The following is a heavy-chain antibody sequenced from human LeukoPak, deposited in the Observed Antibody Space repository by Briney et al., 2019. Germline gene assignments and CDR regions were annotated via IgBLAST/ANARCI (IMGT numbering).Heavy chain of an antibody. D-gene: IGHD1-20*01. J-gene: IGHJ4*02. CDR1: GFTFSTYE. Sequence: GSLRLSCAASGFTFSTYEMNWVRQAPGRRLEWVSYITGSGTIYYADSVKGRFTISRDNAKNSLYLQMNSLRAEDTAVYYCARDGASNWNDLGFFDYWGQGTLVTVSS. V-gene: IGHV3-48*03. CDR2: ITGSGTI. CDR3: ARDGASNWNDLGFFDY.